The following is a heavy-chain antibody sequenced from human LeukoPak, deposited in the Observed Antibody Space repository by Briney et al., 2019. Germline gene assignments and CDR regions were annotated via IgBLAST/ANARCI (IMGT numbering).Heavy chain of an antibody. CDR1: GGSIISYY. D-gene: IGHD2-21*01. CDR2: IYTSGRT. V-gene: IGHV4-4*09. J-gene: IGHJ4*02. Sequence: SETLSLTCPFSGGSIISYYWSWIRPPAGKGLEWIGYIYTSGRTNYNPSLKSRVTISVDTSKNQFSLKLSCVTAADTAVYYCARHRGVINYFDYWCRGTLVIVSS. CDR3: ARHRGVINYFDY.